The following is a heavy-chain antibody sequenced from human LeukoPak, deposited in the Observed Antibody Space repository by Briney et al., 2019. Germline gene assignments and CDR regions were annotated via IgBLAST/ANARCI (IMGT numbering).Heavy chain of an antibody. V-gene: IGHV3-21*01. CDR2: ISSSSSYI. CDR3: ARDQLITYYYDSSGNHADWFDP. Sequence: GGSLRLSCAASGFTFSSYSMNWVRQAPGKGLEWVSSISSSSSYIYYADSVKGRFTISRHNAKNSLYLQMNSLRAEDTAVYYCARDQLITYYYDSSGNHADWFDPWGQGTLVTVSS. D-gene: IGHD3-22*01. CDR1: GFTFSSYS. J-gene: IGHJ5*02.